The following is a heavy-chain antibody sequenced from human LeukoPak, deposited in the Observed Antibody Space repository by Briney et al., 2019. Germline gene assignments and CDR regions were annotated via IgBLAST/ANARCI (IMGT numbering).Heavy chain of an antibody. CDR2: MNPNSGNT. D-gene: IGHD3-10*01. J-gene: IGHJ4*02. Sequence: ASVTVSCTASGYTFTSYDINWVRQAPGQGLEWMGWMNPNSGNTGYAQKFQGRVTMTRNTSISTAYMELSSLRSEDTAVYYCARGYYGSGSYKYWGQGTLVTVSS. CDR1: GYTFTSYD. V-gene: IGHV1-8*01. CDR3: ARGYYGSGSYKY.